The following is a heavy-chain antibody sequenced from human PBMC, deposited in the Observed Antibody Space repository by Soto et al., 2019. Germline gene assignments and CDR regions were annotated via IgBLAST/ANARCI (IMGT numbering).Heavy chain of an antibody. D-gene: IGHD2-15*01. CDR3: ARDRVVVVGNLGWFDP. CDR1: GYTFTSYG. Sequence: QVQLVQSGAEVKKPGASVKVSCKASGYTFTSYGISWVRQAPGQGLEWMGWISAYNGNTNYAQKLQGRVTMTTDTXTXXAYMELRSLRSDDTAVYYCARDRVVVVGNLGWFDPWGQGTLVTVSS. CDR2: ISAYNGNT. V-gene: IGHV1-18*01. J-gene: IGHJ5*02.